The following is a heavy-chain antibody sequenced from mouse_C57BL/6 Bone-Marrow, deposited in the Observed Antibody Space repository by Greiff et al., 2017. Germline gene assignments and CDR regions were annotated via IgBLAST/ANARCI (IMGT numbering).Heavy chain of an antibody. J-gene: IGHJ1*03. Sequence: QIQLQQSGAELVKPGASVKISCKASGYTFTDYYINWVKQRPGQGLEWIGKIGPGSGSTYYNEKFKGKATLTADKSSSTAYMQLSSLTSEDSAVYFCASQRGSSYLYFDVWGTGTTVTVSS. D-gene: IGHD1-1*01. CDR1: GYTFTDYY. CDR2: IGPGSGST. V-gene: IGHV1-77*01. CDR3: ASQRGSSYLYFDV.